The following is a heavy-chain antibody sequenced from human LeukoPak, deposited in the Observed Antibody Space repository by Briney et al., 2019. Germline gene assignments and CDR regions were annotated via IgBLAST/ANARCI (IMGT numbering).Heavy chain of an antibody. CDR3: ARYDSSGYVDFDY. V-gene: IGHV4-59*06. CDR1: GGSISSYY. D-gene: IGHD3-22*01. Sequence: SETFSLTCTVSGGSISSYYWIWIRQHPGKGLEWIGYISCSGSTYYNPSLKSRVTISVDTSKNQFSLKLSSVTAADTAVYYCARYDSSGYVDFDYWGQGTLVTVSS. J-gene: IGHJ4*02. CDR2: ISCSGST.